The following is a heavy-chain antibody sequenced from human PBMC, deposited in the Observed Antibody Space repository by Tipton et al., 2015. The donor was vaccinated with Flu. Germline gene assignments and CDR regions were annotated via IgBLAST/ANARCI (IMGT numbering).Heavy chain of an antibody. Sequence: LRLSCTVSGGSISSYYWSWIRQPPGKGLEWIGYIYYSGSTNYNPSLKSRVTISVDTSKNQFSLKLSSVTAADTAVYYCARWGGWLSAFDYWGQGTLVTVSS. D-gene: IGHD3-22*01. V-gene: IGHV4-59*01. CDR3: ARWGGWLSAFDY. CDR2: IYYSGST. CDR1: GGSISSYY. J-gene: IGHJ4*02.